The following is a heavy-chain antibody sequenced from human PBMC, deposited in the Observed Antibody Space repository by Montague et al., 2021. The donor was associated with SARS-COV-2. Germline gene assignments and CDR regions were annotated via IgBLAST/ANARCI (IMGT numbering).Heavy chain of an antibody. J-gene: IGHJ4*02. V-gene: IGHV4-59*01. Sequence: SETLSLICDVSGGSISSYYWSWIRQSPGKGLEWIGYVHYTGSTKYNPSLKTRVTLSLDTPKNRFSLKLSSVTAADTAVYYCARAQNTCFIANCVNYFEVWGLGALVTVSS. CDR3: ARAQNTCFIANCVNYFEV. D-gene: IGHD1-1*01. CDR1: GGSISSYY. CDR2: VHYTGST.